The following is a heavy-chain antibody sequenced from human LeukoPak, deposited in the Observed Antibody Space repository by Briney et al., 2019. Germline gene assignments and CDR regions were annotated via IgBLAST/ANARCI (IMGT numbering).Heavy chain of an antibody. J-gene: IGHJ4*02. CDR3: ARGGYYDSSGYAVFDY. Sequence: GGSLRLSCAASGFTFDDYAMHWVRQAPGKGLEWVSGISWNSGSIGYADSVKGRFTISRDNAKNSLYLQMNSLRAEDMGLYYCARGGYYDSSGYAVFDYWGQGTLVTVSS. V-gene: IGHV3-9*03. D-gene: IGHD3-22*01. CDR2: ISWNSGSI. CDR1: GFTFDDYA.